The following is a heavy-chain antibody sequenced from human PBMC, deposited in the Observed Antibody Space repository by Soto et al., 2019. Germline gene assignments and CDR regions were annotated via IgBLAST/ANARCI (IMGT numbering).Heavy chain of an antibody. Sequence: GGSLRLSCAASGFTFSSNGMHWVRQAPGKGLEWVAVIWYDGSNKYYADSVKGRFTISRDNSKNTLYLQMNSLRAEDTAAYYFAREGDDILTSWDYYYYGMDVWGQGTTVTVSS. V-gene: IGHV3-33*01. J-gene: IGHJ6*02. D-gene: IGHD3-9*01. CDR3: AREGDDILTSWDYYYYGMDV. CDR1: GFTFSSNG. CDR2: IWYDGSNK.